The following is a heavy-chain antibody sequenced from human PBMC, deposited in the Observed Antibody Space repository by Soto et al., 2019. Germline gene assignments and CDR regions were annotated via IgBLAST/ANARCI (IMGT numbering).Heavy chain of an antibody. Sequence: PGGSLRLSCAASGFTFSSYGMHWVRQAPGKGLEWVAVIWYDGSNKYYADSVKGRFTISRDNSKNTLYLQMNSLRAEDTAVYYCAREGLFLEWLLYGPNYGMDVWGQGTTVTVSS. D-gene: IGHD3-3*01. V-gene: IGHV3-33*01. CDR3: AREGLFLEWLLYGPNYGMDV. J-gene: IGHJ6*02. CDR2: IWYDGSNK. CDR1: GFTFSSYG.